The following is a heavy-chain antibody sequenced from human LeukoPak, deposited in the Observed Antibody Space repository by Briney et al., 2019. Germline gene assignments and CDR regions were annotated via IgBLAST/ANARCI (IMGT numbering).Heavy chain of an antibody. J-gene: IGHJ4*02. V-gene: IGHV3-23*01. Sequence: PGGSLRLSCAASGFTFSSSPMNWVRQSPERGLEWVSAISGTGGSTSYADSLKGRFTISRDNSKNTLYLQMNSLRAEDTAVYYCAKDDDYGDYYYFDYWGQGTLVTVSS. CDR1: GFTFSSSP. CDR2: ISGTGGST. D-gene: IGHD4-17*01. CDR3: AKDDDYGDYYYFDY.